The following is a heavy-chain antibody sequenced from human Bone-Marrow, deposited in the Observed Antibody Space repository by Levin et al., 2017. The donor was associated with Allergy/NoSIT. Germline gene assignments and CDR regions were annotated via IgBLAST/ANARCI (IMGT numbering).Heavy chain of an antibody. CDR2: IYYSGST. D-gene: IGHD3-22*01. CDR1: GGSISSGGYY. V-gene: IGHV4-31*03. CDR3: ASALDSSGYYSHPEYFQH. J-gene: IGHJ1*01. Sequence: SETLSLTCTVSGGSISSGGYYWSWIRQHPGKGLEWIGYIYYSGSTYYNPSLKSRVTISVDTSKNQFSLKLSSVTAADTAVYYCASALDSSGYYSHPEYFQHWGQGTLVTVSS.